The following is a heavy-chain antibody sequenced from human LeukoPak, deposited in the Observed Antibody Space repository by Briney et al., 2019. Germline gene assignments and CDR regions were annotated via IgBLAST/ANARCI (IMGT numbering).Heavy chain of an antibody. CDR2: INHSGST. V-gene: IGHV4-34*01. Sequence: SETLSLTCAVYGGSLSGYYWSWIRQPPGKGLEWIGEINHSGSTNYNPSLKSRVTISVDTSKNQFSLKLSSVTAADTAVYYCAREEYTVTTWGDAFDIWGQGTMVTVSS. CDR3: AREEYTVTTWGDAFDI. D-gene: IGHD4-17*01. J-gene: IGHJ3*02. CDR1: GGSLSGYY.